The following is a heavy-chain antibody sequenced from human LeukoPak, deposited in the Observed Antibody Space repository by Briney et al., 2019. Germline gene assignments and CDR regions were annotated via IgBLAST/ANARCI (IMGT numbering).Heavy chain of an antibody. D-gene: IGHD1-26*01. CDR2: IRAVGNRQ. J-gene: IGHJ4*02. Sequence: GGSLRLSCAASGFTFSNYAMSWVRQAPGKGLEWVSVIRAVGNRQYYADSVKGRFTISRDNSKKTVDLQMNSLRVDDTAVYYCAKRSTAIVLTSYSDLWGQGTLVTVSS. V-gene: IGHV3-23*01. CDR1: GFTFSNYA. CDR3: AKRSTAIVLTSYSDL.